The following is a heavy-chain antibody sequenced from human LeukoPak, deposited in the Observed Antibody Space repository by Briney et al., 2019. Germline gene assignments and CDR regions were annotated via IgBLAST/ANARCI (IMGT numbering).Heavy chain of an antibody. CDR2: INPNSGDT. D-gene: IGHD6-13*01. Sequence: ASVRVSCKASGYTFTRHYFHWVRQAPGQGLEWMGWINPNSGDTNFAQKFQGRVTMTRATSISTVYMELTSLRSDDTALYYCMRGGGNSWFDYWGQGTLVSVSS. CDR1: GYTFTRHY. CDR3: MRGGGNSWFDY. V-gene: IGHV1-2*02. J-gene: IGHJ4*02.